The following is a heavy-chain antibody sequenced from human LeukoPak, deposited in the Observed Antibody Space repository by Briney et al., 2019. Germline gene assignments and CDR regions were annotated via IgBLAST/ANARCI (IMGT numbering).Heavy chain of an antibody. CDR1: GFTFSSYG. V-gene: IGHV3-33*01. J-gene: IGHJ4*02. D-gene: IGHD2-21*01. Sequence: GGSLRLSCAASGFTFSSYGMHWVRQAPGKGLEWVAVIWYDGSNKYNADSVKGRFTISRDNSKNTLYLQMNSLRAEDTAVYYCARDFEAYCGGGLDYWGQGTLVTVSS. CDR3: ARDFEAYCGGGLDY. CDR2: IWYDGSNK.